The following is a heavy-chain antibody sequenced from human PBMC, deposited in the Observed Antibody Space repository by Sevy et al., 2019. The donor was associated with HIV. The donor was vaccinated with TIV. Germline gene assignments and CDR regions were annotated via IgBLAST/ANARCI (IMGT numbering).Heavy chain of an antibody. J-gene: IGHJ6*02. CDR1: GFTFSSYA. CDR2: ISYDGSNK. V-gene: IGHV3-30*14. Sequence: GESLKISCAASGFTFSSYAMHWVRQAPGKGLEWVAVISYDGSNKYYADSVKGRFTSSRDNSRNTVYLQMNGLRAEDTAVYYCARVPGVITYYYYGMDVWGQGTAVTVSS. D-gene: IGHD3-10*01. CDR3: ARVPGVITYYYYGMDV.